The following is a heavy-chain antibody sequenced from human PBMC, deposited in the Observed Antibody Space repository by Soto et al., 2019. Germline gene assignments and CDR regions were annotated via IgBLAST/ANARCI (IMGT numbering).Heavy chain of an antibody. CDR2: INHSGTT. CDR3: ARADRTLVTSYGLDV. CDR1: GGSFSGFY. V-gene: IGHV4-34*01. Sequence: SETQSLTCAVSGGSFSGFYWTWIRQPPGEGLEWIGEINHSGTTNFNPSLRSRLTISLDSSKKHFSLKLTSMTAADAAVYYCARADRTLVTSYGLDVWGQGTTVTVS. J-gene: IGHJ6*02. D-gene: IGHD2-21*02.